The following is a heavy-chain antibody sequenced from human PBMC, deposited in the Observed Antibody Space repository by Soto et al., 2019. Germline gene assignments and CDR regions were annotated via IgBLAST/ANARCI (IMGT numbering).Heavy chain of an antibody. D-gene: IGHD3-3*01. CDR3: ARASYDLWAYYYGMDV. Sequence: SETLSLTCTVSGGSVSIGSYYWSWIRQPPGKGLEWIGYIYYSGSTNYNPSLKSRVTISVDTSKNQFSLKLSSVTAADTAVYYCARASYDLWAYYYGMDVWGQGTTVTVSS. J-gene: IGHJ6*02. CDR2: IYYSGST. V-gene: IGHV4-61*01. CDR1: GGSVSIGSYY.